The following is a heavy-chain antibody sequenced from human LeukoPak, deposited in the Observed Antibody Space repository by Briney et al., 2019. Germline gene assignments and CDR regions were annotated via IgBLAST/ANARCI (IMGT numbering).Heavy chain of an antibody. J-gene: IGHJ4*02. V-gene: IGHV1-69*04. CDR1: GGTFSSYA. CDR2: IIPILGIA. Sequence: SVKVSCKASGGTFSSYAISWVRQAPGQGLEWMGRIIPILGIANYAQKFQGRVTITADKSTSTAYMELSSLRSEDTAVYYCASGQAARALDYWGQGTLVTVSS. D-gene: IGHD6-6*01. CDR3: ASGQAARALDY.